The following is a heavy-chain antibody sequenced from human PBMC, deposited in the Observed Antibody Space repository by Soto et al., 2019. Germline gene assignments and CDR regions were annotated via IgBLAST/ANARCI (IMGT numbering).Heavy chain of an antibody. V-gene: IGHV4-31*02. D-gene: IGHD3-16*01. Sequence: WTWIRQHPGKGLEWIGYISYSGSTYYNPSLKSRLTISVDTSKNQFSLKLSSVTAADTAMYYCAREVPPMDDYVWGGWFDPWGQGTLVTVSS. CDR3: AREVPPMDDYVWGGWFDP. CDR2: ISYSGST. J-gene: IGHJ5*02.